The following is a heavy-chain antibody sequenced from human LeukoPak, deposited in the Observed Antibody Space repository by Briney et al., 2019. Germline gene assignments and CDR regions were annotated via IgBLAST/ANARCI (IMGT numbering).Heavy chain of an antibody. D-gene: IGHD3-10*01. J-gene: IGHJ4*02. CDR1: GYTFTSYA. V-gene: IGHV1-3*01. CDR3: ARVKIDYYGSAALDY. CDR2: INAGNGNT. Sequence: ASVKVSCKASGYTFTSYAMHWVRQAPGQRLEWMGWINAGNGNTKYSQKFQGRVTITRDTSASTAYMELSSLRSEDTAVYYCARVKIDYYGSAALDYWGQGTLVTVS.